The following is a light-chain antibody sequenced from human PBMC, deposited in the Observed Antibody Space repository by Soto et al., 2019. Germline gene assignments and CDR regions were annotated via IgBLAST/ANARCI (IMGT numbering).Light chain of an antibody. CDR1: QTITNN. Sequence: EIVMTQSPATLSVSPGERATLSCRASQTITNNLAWYQQKPGQAPRLLIYDTSTRATGIPARFSGSGSGTEFTLTISSRQSEDFAVYHCQQYKTWPRTFGQGTKVEI. CDR2: DTS. CDR3: QQYKTWPRT. V-gene: IGKV3-15*01. J-gene: IGKJ1*01.